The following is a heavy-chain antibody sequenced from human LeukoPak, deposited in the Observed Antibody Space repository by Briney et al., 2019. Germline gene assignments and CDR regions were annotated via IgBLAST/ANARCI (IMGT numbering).Heavy chain of an antibody. CDR2: ISWNSGSI. CDR1: GFTFDDYA. V-gene: IGHV3-9*01. CDR3: AKAVEIAVAAPFDY. D-gene: IGHD6-19*01. Sequence: PGGSLRLSCAASGFTFDDYAMHWVRQAPGKGLEWVSGISWNSGSIGYADSVKGRFTISRDNAKNSLYLQMNSLRAEDTALYYCAKAVEIAVAAPFDYWGQGTLVTVSS. J-gene: IGHJ4*02.